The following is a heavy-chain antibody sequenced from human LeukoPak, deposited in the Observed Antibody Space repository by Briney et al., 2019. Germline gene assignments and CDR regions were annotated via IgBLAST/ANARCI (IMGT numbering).Heavy chain of an antibody. Sequence: GSLKISCAASGFTFHDYAMHWVRQVSGKGLEWVALISGDGSTTHYGDSVKGRFTISRDNSKNSLYLQMNSLRSEDTALYYCAKDNLGQLWLRMDVWGQGTTVTVSS. CDR2: ISGDGSTT. CDR3: AKDNLGQLWLRMDV. J-gene: IGHJ6*02. D-gene: IGHD3-16*01. V-gene: IGHV3-43*02. CDR1: GFTFHDYA.